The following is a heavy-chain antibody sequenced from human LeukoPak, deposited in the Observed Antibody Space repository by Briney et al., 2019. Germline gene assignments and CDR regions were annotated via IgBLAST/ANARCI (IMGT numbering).Heavy chain of an antibody. D-gene: IGHD5-24*01. V-gene: IGHV3-23*01. CDR1: GFTFSSYS. J-gene: IGHJ4*02. CDR3: AKVGDGYNYGLYYFDY. Sequence: GGFLRLSCAASGFTFSSYSMNWVRQAPGKGLEWVSAISGSGGSTYYADSVKGRFTISRDNSKNTLYLQMNSLRAEDTAVYYCAKVGDGYNYGLYYFDYWGQGTLVTVSS. CDR2: ISGSGGST.